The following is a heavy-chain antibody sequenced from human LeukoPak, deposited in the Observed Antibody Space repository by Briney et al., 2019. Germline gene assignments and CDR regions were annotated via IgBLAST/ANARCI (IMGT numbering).Heavy chain of an antibody. CDR2: IYYSGST. CDR3: ARHGNHYYYGSGSRLPFDY. J-gene: IGHJ4*02. V-gene: IGHV4-39*01. D-gene: IGHD3-10*01. Sequence: PSETLSLTCTVSGGFISSSRYYWGWIRQPPGKGLEWIGSIYYSGSTYYNPSLKSRVTISVDTSKNQFSLKLSSVTAADTAVYYCARHGNHYYYGSGSRLPFDYWGQGTLVTVSS. CDR1: GGFISSSRYY.